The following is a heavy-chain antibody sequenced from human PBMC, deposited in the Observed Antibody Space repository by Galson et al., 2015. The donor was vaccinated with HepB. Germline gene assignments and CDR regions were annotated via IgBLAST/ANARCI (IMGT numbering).Heavy chain of an antibody. D-gene: IGHD3-9*01. J-gene: IGHJ4*02. CDR2: ITHSGGNT. CDR3: AKVFPETTYDWYRQALYYFDS. V-gene: IGHV3-23*01. Sequence: SLRLSCAASGFTFSYYAMTWVRQAPGKGLEWIATITHSGGNTYSADSMKGRFTISRDNSRNTLFLQMNSLRADDTAIYFCAKVFPETTYDWYRQALYYFDSWGQGTRVTVSS. CDR1: GFTFSYYA.